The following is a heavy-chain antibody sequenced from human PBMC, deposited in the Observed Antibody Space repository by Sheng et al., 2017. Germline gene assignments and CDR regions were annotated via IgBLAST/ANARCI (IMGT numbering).Heavy chain of an antibody. CDR2: IIPALNQP. CDR1: GDTFATSA. Sequence: QVQLVQSGAEVRKTGSSVKVSCKTSGDTFATSAINWVRQAPGQGLEWMGGIIPALNQPDYAQMIQGRVTITADKSTSTAYMELRSLRSEDTAIYYCARSSFWSGTYVFSYYYMDVWGKGTTVTVSS. CDR3: ARSSFWSGTYVFSYYYMDV. J-gene: IGHJ6*03. V-gene: IGHV1-69*04. D-gene: IGHD3-3*01.